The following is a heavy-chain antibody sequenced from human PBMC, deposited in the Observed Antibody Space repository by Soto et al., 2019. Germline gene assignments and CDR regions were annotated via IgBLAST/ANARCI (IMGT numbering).Heavy chain of an antibody. CDR2: IKQDGSEK. CDR1: GFTFSSYW. Sequence: EVQLVESGGGLVQPGGSLRLSCAASGFTFSSYWMSWVRQAPGKGLEWVANIKQDGSEKYYVDSVKGRFTISRDNAKNSLYLQMNSLRAEDTAVYYCAREMRYDSSGYSVYWGQGTLVTVSS. J-gene: IGHJ4*02. CDR3: AREMRYDSSGYSVY. D-gene: IGHD3-22*01. V-gene: IGHV3-7*05.